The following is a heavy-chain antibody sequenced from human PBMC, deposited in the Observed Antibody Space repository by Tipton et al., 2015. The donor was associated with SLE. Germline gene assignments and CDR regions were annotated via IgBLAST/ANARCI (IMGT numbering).Heavy chain of an antibody. V-gene: IGHV4-59*11. CDR3: ARERPAVGVDALDI. Sequence: TLSLTCTVSGGSISSHYWSWVRLPPGRGLEWIGYIYYSGSTNYNPSLTSRVTISVDTSKNQFSLRPSSVTAADTAVYFCARERPAVGVDALDIWGQGTMVTVSS. CDR1: GGSISSHY. J-gene: IGHJ3*02. CDR2: IYYSGST. D-gene: IGHD6-19*01.